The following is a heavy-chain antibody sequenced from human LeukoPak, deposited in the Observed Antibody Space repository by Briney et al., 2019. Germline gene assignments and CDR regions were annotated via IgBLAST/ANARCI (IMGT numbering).Heavy chain of an antibody. CDR3: TNDCDKLLYYFDY. J-gene: IGHJ4*02. V-gene: IGHV3-23*01. D-gene: IGHD2-21*02. CDR1: GFTFSSYA. Sequence: GGSLRLSCAASGFTFSSYAMSWVRQAPGTGLEWVSAIGGSGSTTYSADPVKARFTTSRDNSKTRIYLQISSLRSQDTARYYSTNDCDKLLYYFDYWGQGPLVTVSS. CDR2: IGGSGSTT.